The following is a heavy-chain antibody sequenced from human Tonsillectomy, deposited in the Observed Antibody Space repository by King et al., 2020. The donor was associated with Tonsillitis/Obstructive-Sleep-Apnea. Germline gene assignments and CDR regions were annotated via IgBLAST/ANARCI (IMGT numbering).Heavy chain of an antibody. D-gene: IGHD3-10*01. CDR3: ARDFSRESPRERDYYAMDV. V-gene: IGHV1-2*02. Sequence: QLVQSGAEVKKPGASVKVSCKASGYTFTGYYMHWVRQAPGQGLEWMGWINPNRGGTNYAQKFQGRVTMTRDTSISTAYMELTRLRSDDTAVYYCARDFSRESPRERDYYAMDVWGQGTTVTVSS. CDR1: GYTFTGYY. CDR2: INPNRGGT. J-gene: IGHJ6*02.